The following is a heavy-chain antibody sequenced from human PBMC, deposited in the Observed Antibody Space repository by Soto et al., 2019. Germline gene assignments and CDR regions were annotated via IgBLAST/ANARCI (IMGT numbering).Heavy chain of an antibody. J-gene: IGHJ4*03. CDR3: AKPDGDYDSSGYRGL. CDR1: GFTFSDFG. CDR2: ISASGDAT. D-gene: IGHD3-22*01. V-gene: IGHV3-23*01. Sequence: GGSLRLSCAASGFTFSDFGMSWVRQAPGKGLEWVSVISASGDATYYAASVKGRFTISRDNSKNTLYLQMNSLRAEDTAVYYCAKPDGDYDSSGYRGLWGQVAIGTVSA.